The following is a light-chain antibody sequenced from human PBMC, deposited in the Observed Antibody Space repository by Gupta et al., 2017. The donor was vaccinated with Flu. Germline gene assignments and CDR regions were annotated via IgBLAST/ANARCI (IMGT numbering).Light chain of an antibody. V-gene: IGLV3-10*01. J-gene: IGLJ3*02. Sequence: SYELTQPLSVSVPPGQTARITCSGDALPKKYDYWYNQKSGQAPVLVIYEDPKRPSGIPAKFSKSSSGTMASLTISEAQVEDEADCYCCTTDSSGNHRLYGGGTKLTVL. CDR1: ALPKKY. CDR3: CTTDSSGNHRL. CDR2: EDP.